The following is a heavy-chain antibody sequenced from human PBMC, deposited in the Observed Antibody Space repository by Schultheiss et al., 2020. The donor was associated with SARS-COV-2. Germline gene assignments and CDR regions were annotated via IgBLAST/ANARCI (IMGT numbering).Heavy chain of an antibody. CDR3: ARGPWGIQLWDYPVY. V-gene: IGHV3-64*04. CDR1: GFTFSSYA. CDR2: ISSNGGST. J-gene: IGHJ4*02. Sequence: WGSLRLSCSASGFTFSSYAMHWVRQAPGKGLEYVSAISSNGGSTYYADSVRGRFIISRDNAKDSLYLQMNSLRAEDTAVYYCARGPWGIQLWDYPVYWGQGTQVTVSS. D-gene: IGHD5-18*01.